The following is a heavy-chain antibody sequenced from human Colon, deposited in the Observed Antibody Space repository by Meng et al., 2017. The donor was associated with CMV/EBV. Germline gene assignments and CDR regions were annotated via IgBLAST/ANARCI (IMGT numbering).Heavy chain of an antibody. J-gene: IGHJ4*02. CDR1: GFTFTNFF. CDR2: INPSGDYT. Sequence: SGFTFTNFFMHWVRQAPGPGLEWVAVINPSGDYTNYAQKFQGRVTVTRDTPTSTVYMEVTSLRSEDTAVYYCVRDQSEYDNSWFWIYWGQGTLVTVFS. V-gene: IGHV1-46*03. D-gene: IGHD6-13*01. CDR3: VRDQSEYDNSWFWIY.